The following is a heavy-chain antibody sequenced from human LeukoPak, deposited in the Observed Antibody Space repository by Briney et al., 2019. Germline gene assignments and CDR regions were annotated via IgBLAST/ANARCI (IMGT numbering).Heavy chain of an antibody. CDR3: ARSAYYYDSSGYYHDY. D-gene: IGHD3-22*01. Sequence: PGGSLRLSCAASGFTVSSNYMSWVRQAPGKGLEWVSVIYSGGSTYYADSVKGRFTISRDNSKNTLYLQMNSLRAEDTAVYYCARSAYYYDSSGYYHDYWGQGTLVTVSS. V-gene: IGHV3-53*01. J-gene: IGHJ4*02. CDR2: IYSGGST. CDR1: GFTVSSNY.